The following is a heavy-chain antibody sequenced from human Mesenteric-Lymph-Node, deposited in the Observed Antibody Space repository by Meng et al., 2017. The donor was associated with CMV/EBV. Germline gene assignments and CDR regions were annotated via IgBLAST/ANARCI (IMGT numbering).Heavy chain of an antibody. CDR2: IYYSGST. Sequence: SETLSLTCTVSGGSISSYYWSWIRQPPGKGLEWIGYIYYSGSTNYNPSLKSRVTISVDTSKNQFSLKLSSVTAADTAVYYCARLPHQDCSSTSCYGGEDYYYGMDVWGQGTTVTVSS. D-gene: IGHD2-2*01. CDR3: ARLPHQDCSSTSCYGGEDYYYGMDV. CDR1: GGSISSYY. J-gene: IGHJ6*02. V-gene: IGHV4-59*01.